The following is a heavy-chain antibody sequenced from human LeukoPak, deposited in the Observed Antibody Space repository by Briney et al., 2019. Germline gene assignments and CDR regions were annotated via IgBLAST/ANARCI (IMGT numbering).Heavy chain of an antibody. Sequence: GGSLRLSCAASGFTFSDYSMNWVRQAPGKGLEWVSSISSCSSYIYYADSVKGRFTISRDNARNSLYLQMSSLRAEDTAVYYCARGGRSTYFDWSPDYWGQGTLVTVSS. CDR2: ISSCSSYI. J-gene: IGHJ4*02. CDR3: ARGGRSTYFDWSPDY. V-gene: IGHV3-21*01. CDR1: GFTFSDYS. D-gene: IGHD3-9*01.